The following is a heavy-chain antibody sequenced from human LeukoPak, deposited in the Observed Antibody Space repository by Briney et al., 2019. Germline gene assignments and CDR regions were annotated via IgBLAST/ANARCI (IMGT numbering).Heavy chain of an antibody. J-gene: IGHJ6*03. Sequence: GGSLRLSCAASGFTFSSYWMHWVRQAPGKGLVWVSRINSDGSSTSYADSVKGRFTISRDNAKNTLYLQMNSLRAEDTAVYYCAKAFFPYYYDSSGYYYMDVWGKGTTVTISS. CDR3: AKAFFPYYYDSSGYYYMDV. CDR1: GFTFSSYW. V-gene: IGHV3-74*01. D-gene: IGHD3-22*01. CDR2: INSDGSST.